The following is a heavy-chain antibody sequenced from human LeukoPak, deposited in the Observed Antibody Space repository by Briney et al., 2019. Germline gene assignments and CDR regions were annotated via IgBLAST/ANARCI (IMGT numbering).Heavy chain of an antibody. CDR3: ARDQEGFDY. V-gene: IGHV1-46*01. CDR2: IYPRDGST. J-gene: IGHJ4*02. Sequence: ASVKVSCKASGYTFTSNYIHWVRQAPGQGLEWMGMIYPRDGSTSYAQKFQGRVTVTRDTSTSTVHMELSGLRSEDTAVYYCARDQEGFDYWGQGTLVTFSS. CDR1: GYTFTSNY.